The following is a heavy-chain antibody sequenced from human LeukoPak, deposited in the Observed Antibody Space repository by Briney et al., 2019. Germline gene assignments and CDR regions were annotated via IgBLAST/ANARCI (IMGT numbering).Heavy chain of an antibody. CDR2: IKSKTDGGTT. D-gene: IGHD6-19*01. J-gene: IGHJ6*02. CDR3: TEAVAANYYGMDV. Sequence: PGGSLRLSCAASGFTFSNAWMSWVRQAPGKGLEWVGRIKSKTDGGTTDYAAPVKGRFTISRDDSKNTLYLQMNSLKTEDTAVYYCTEAVAANYYGMDVWGQGTTVTVSS. V-gene: IGHV3-15*01. CDR1: GFTFSNAW.